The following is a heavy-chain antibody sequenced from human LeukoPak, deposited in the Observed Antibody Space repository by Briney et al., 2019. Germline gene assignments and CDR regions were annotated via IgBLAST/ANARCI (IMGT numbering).Heavy chain of an antibody. V-gene: IGHV3-49*04. CDR1: GFAFDDFA. CDR3: SRNGLVDFDY. CDR2: NRRRTYGGAA. Sequence: GGSLRLPCTTSGFAFDDFAMIGVRQPGGKGREWGGFNRRRTYGGAAEYAACVKRRFIISRDDSKGIAYLQMISLKTEDTAVYYCSRNGLVDFDYWGQGSRVIVSP. J-gene: IGHJ4*01.